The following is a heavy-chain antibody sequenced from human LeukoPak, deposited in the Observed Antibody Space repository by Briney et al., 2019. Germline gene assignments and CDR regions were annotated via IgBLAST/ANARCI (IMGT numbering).Heavy chain of an antibody. Sequence: PGGSLRLSCAASGFTFSSYAMHWVRQAPGKGLEWVAVISYDGSNKYYADSVKGRFTISRDNSKNTPYLQMNSLRAEDTAVYYCARGLWLIDYWGQGTLVTVSS. V-gene: IGHV3-30-3*01. CDR2: ISYDGSNK. J-gene: IGHJ4*02. D-gene: IGHD5-18*01. CDR1: GFTFSSYA. CDR3: ARGLWLIDY.